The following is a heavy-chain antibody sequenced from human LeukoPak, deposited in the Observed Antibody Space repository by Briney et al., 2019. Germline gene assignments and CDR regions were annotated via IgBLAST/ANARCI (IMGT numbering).Heavy chain of an antibody. V-gene: IGHV3-23*01. CDR1: GFTFSSYA. Sequence: GGSLRLFCAASGFTFSSYAMGWVRQAPGKGLEWVSAISGSGGSTYYADSVKGRFTISRDNSKNTLYLQMNSLRAEDTAVYYCAKVRKVGATTDYFDYWGQGTLVTVSS. D-gene: IGHD1-26*01. J-gene: IGHJ4*02. CDR3: AKVRKVGATTDYFDY. CDR2: ISGSGGST.